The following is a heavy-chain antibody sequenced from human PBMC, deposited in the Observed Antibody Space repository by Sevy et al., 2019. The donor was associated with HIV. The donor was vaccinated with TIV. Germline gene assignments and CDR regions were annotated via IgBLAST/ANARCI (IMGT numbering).Heavy chain of an antibody. CDR1: GFTFSNYW. J-gene: IGHJ5*02. CDR2: IKQDGSEK. V-gene: IGHV3-7*01. Sequence: GGSLRLSCAASGFTFSNYWMSWVRQAPGKGLEWVASIKQDGSEKYYVDSGKGRFTISRDNAKNSQFVQMNSLRAEDTAMYFCARSVRAAGTFDPWGQGTLVTVSS. CDR3: ARSVRAAGTFDP. D-gene: IGHD6-13*01.